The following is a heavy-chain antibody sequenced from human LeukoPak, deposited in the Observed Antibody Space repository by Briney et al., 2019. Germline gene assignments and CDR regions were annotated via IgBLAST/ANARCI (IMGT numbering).Heavy chain of an antibody. CDR2: IYYSGST. Sequence: SETLSLTCTVSGGSISSGSYYWSWIRQPPGKGPEWIGYIYYSGSTNYNPSLKSRVTMSVDTSNDQFSLKVSSVTAADTAVYYCARGGSSWYADYWGQGTLVTVSS. J-gene: IGHJ4*02. D-gene: IGHD6-13*01. CDR3: ARGGSSWYADY. CDR1: GGSISSGSYY. V-gene: IGHV4-61*01.